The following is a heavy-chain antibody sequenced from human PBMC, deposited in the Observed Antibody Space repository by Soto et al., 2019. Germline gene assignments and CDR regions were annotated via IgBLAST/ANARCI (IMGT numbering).Heavy chain of an antibody. CDR2: IYYSGST. Sequence: PSETLSLTCTVSGGSISSSSYYWGWIRQPPGKGLEWIGSIYYSGSTYYNPSLKSRVTISVDTSKNQFSLKLSSVTAADTAVYYCARHNFGYYSPYYFDYWGQGTLVTVSS. V-gene: IGHV4-39*01. CDR3: ARHNFGYYSPYYFDY. D-gene: IGHD3-22*01. CDR1: GGSISSSSYY. J-gene: IGHJ4*02.